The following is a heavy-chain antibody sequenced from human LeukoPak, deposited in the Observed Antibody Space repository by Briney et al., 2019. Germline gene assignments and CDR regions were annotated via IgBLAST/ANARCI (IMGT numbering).Heavy chain of an antibody. CDR3: ARSGLWFGELRDYFDY. J-gene: IGHJ4*02. D-gene: IGHD3-10*01. V-gene: IGHV4-4*07. CDR2: IYTSGST. Sequence: PSETLSLTCTVSGGSISSYYWNWIRQPAGKGLEWIGRIYTSGSTNYNPPLKSRVTMSVDTSKNQLSLKLGSVTAADTAVYYCARSGLWFGELRDYFDYWGQGTLVTVSS. CDR1: GGSISSYY.